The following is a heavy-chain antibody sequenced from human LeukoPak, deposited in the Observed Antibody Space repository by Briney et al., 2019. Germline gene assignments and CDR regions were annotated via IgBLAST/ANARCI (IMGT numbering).Heavy chain of an antibody. CDR3: ARVETYYYDSSGYYLDDAFDI. CDR2: INTDGSST. Sequence: GGSLRLSCAASGFTFSSYWMHWVRQAPGKGLVWVSRINTDGSSTSYADSVKGRFTISRDNAKNTLYLQMNSLRAEDTAVYYCARVETYYYDSSGYYLDDAFDIWGQGTMVTVSS. J-gene: IGHJ3*02. D-gene: IGHD3-22*01. V-gene: IGHV3-74*01. CDR1: GFTFSSYW.